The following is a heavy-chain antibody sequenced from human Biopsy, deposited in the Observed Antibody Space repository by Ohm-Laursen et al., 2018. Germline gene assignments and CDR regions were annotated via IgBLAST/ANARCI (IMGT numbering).Heavy chain of an antibody. CDR1: GYTFTSYG. CDR3: ARAKLEPVYYYYGMDV. D-gene: IGHD1-1*01. J-gene: IGHJ6*02. Sequence: ASVKVSCKASGYTFTSYGIRWVRQAPGQGLEWMGWINTENGNTIYAQNFKGRVTMTADTSTSTAYMEVTSLRSDDTAVYYCARAKLEPVYYYYGMDVWGQGTTVTVSS. V-gene: IGHV1-18*01. CDR2: INTENGNT.